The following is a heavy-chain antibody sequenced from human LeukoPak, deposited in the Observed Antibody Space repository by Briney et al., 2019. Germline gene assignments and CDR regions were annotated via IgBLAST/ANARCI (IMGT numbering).Heavy chain of an antibody. D-gene: IGHD1-26*01. CDR2: IWYDGSNK. J-gene: IGHJ4*02. CDR1: GFTFSSYD. CDR3: ARESGVYIAFDY. V-gene: IGHV3-30*19. Sequence: GGSLRLSCAASGFTFSSYDMHWVRQAPGKGLEWVAVIWYDGSNKYYADSVKGRFTISRDNSKNTLYLQMNSLRAEDTAVYYCARESGVYIAFDYWGQGTLVTVSS.